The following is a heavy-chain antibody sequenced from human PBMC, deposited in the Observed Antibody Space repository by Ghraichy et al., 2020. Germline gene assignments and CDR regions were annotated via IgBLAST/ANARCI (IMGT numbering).Heavy chain of an antibody. Sequence: GGSLRLSCAASVFAFSNYWMNWVRQTPGKGLEWVANINGDGSEKHYGDFVKGRFTVSRDNAKNSLYLQMNSLRAEDTAVYYCGKGVRGTPGTEYWGQGTLVTVSS. CDR2: INGDGSEK. CDR1: VFAFSNYW. CDR3: GKGVRGTPGTEY. V-gene: IGHV3-7*03. D-gene: IGHD1-7*01. J-gene: IGHJ4*02.